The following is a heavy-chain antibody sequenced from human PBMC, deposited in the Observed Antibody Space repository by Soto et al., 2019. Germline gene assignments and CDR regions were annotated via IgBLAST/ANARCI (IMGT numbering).Heavy chain of an antibody. Sequence: SSTLSLTSSVSGGSITSSYWSWIRRPPGTGLEWIAYIYDTGISGYTPSTSYDPSINSRVTMSVDTSKSQFSLKLTSVTAADTAVYYRHRGEDAFFYYGLDVWGQGIAVTVSS. CDR3: HRGEDAFFYYGLDV. CDR1: GGSITSSY. CDR2: IYDTGISGYTPST. J-gene: IGHJ6*02. V-gene: IGHV4-59*01.